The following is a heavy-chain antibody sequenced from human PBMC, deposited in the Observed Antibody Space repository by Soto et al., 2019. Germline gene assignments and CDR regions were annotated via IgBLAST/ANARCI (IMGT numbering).Heavy chain of an antibody. J-gene: IGHJ4*02. CDR1: GYTFTSYG. CDR2: ISAYNGNT. Sequence: ASVKVSCKASGYTFTSYGISWVRQAPGQGLEWMGWISAYNGNTNYAQKLQGRVTITTDTSTSTAYMELRSLRSDDTAVYYCARSWGGVAATRTFDYWGQGTLVTVSS. V-gene: IGHV1-18*01. D-gene: IGHD2-15*01. CDR3: ARSWGGVAATRTFDY.